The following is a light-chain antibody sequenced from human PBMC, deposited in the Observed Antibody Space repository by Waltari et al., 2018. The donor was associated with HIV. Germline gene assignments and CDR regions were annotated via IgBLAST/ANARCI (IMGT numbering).Light chain of an antibody. CDR1: ALRNKS. CDR2: QDA. CDR3: QMWDTSAVL. Sequence: SHELTQPPSLSVSPGQTASISCPADALRNKSVCWYQQKSGQSPVLVIYQDAKRPSGIPDRFSGSNSGNTATLTITGTQAVDEADYFCQMWDTSAVLFGGGTRLTVL. J-gene: IGLJ3*02. V-gene: IGLV3-1*01.